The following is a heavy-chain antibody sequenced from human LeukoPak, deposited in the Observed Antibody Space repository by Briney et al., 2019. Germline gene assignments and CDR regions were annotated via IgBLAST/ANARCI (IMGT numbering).Heavy chain of an antibody. CDR1: GGSISSYY. V-gene: IGHV4-59*12. D-gene: IGHD6-6*01. J-gene: IGHJ3*02. CDR3: ARELSTSSTAFDM. Sequence: PSETLSLTCTVSGGSISSYYWSWIRQPPGKGLEWIGYIYYSGSTNYNPSLKSRVTISVDTSKNQFSLKLSSVTAADTAVYYCARELSTSSTAFDMWGQGTMVTVSS. CDR2: IYYSGST.